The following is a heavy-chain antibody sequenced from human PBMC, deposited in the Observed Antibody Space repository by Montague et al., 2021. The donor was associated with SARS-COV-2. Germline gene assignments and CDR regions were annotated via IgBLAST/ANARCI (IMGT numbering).Heavy chain of an antibody. CDR3: ARAYCGGDCHVGP. CDR1: VGSISNYY. J-gene: IGHJ5*02. CDR2: IYDSGSA. Sequence: SETLSLTCTVSVGSISNYYWTWIRQPPGKGLEWIGYIYDSGSANYNPSLKSRSTISVDTSNNQFSLRLSSVTAADMAVYYCARAYCGGDCHVGPWGQGILVTVSS. V-gene: IGHV4-59*01. D-gene: IGHD2-21*02.